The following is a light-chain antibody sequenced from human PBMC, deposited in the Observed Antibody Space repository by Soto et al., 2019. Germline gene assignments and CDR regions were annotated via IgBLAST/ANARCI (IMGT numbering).Light chain of an antibody. CDR2: GAS. J-gene: IGKJ1*01. Sequence: DIQMTQSPSSLSASVGDRVTITCRASQYIGDFLNWYQQTPGKAPKLLIFGASNLHIGVPSRFSGSGSGTEFTLTINNLQRGDFATYYCQESFFTLGTFGRGTKVDIK. CDR3: QESFFTLGT. V-gene: IGKV1-39*01. CDR1: QYIGDF.